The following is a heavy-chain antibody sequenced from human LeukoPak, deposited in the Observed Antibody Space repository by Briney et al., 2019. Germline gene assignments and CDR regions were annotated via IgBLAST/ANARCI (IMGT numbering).Heavy chain of an antibody. CDR1: GLTFSNYA. D-gene: IGHD3-3*01. V-gene: IGHV3-64*01. CDR2: ITSNGGST. J-gene: IGHJ6*03. Sequence: GGSLRLSCAASGLTFSNYAMHWVRQAPGKGLEFVSAITSNGGSTYYANSVKGRFTISRDNSKNTLYLQMGSLRAEDTAVYYCARGTIFGVYYMDAWGKGTTVTVSS. CDR3: ARGTIFGVYYMDA.